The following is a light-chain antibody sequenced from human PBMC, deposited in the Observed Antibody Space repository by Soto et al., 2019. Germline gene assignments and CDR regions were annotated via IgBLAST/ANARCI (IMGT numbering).Light chain of an antibody. V-gene: IGLV2-14*01. Sequence: QSVLTQPDSVSGSPGQSITISCTGTSSDVGGYNYVSWYQQHPGKAPKLMIYEVSNRPSGVSNRFSGSNSGNTASLTISGLQAEDEADYYGSSYTSSSTQVVFGGGTKLTVL. CDR1: SSDVGGYNY. CDR2: EVS. CDR3: SSYTSSSTQVV. J-gene: IGLJ3*02.